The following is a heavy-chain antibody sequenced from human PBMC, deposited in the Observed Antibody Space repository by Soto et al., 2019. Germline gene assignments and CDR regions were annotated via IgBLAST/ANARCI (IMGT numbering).Heavy chain of an antibody. CDR3: ARSYSIGYPKDFDY. D-gene: IGHD4-4*01. Sequence: PSDTLSLTCTIPCVSIRSYYWSWVRQPPGKGLEWIAYIDNSGNTNYNPSLKCRVTISVDASKNQFSLKLSSVTAADTAVYYCARSYSIGYPKDFDYWGQGALVTVS. J-gene: IGHJ4*02. V-gene: IGHV4-4*09. CDR2: IDNSGNT. CDR1: CVSIRSYY.